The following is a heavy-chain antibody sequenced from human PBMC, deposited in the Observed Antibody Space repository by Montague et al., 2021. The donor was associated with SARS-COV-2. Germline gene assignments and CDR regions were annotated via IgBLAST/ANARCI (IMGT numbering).Heavy chain of an antibody. D-gene: IGHD5-18*01. CDR1: GGSISNSIYY. CDR3: ARPGRGYSYGLDAFEV. CDR2: IYYTGST. Sequence: SETLSLTCTVSGGSISNSIYYWGWIRQPPGKGLEWIGSIYYTGSTYYXXXLKSRVTISMNTSNNQFFLKLTSVTAADTAVYYCARPGRGYSYGLDAFEVWGQGTMATVSS. V-gene: IGHV4-39*01. J-gene: IGHJ3*01.